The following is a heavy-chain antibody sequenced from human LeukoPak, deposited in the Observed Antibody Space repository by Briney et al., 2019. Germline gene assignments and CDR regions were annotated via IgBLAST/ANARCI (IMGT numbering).Heavy chain of an antibody. V-gene: IGHV3-11*01. CDR1: GFTFSDYY. D-gene: IGHD3-10*01. Sequence: GGSLRLSCAASGFTFSDYYMSWIRQAPGKGLEWVSYISSSGSTIYYADSVKGRFTISRDNAKNSLYLQMNSLRAEDTAVCYCARDGAYYYGSGSYYTGGGNFDYWGQGTLVTVSS. CDR2: ISSSGSTI. CDR3: ARDGAYYYGSGSYYTGGGNFDY. J-gene: IGHJ4*02.